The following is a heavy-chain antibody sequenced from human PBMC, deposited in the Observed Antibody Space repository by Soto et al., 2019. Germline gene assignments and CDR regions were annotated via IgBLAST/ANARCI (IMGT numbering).Heavy chain of an antibody. CDR3: AREYSSAEVDY. CDR1: GYTFTSFG. CDR2: RSTYSDHT. Sequence: QVQLVQSGAEVKKPGASVKVSCKASGYTFTSFGISWVRQVPGHGLEWMGWRSTYSDHTTYAQNLQGRVTMTTDSSTNTAHMELRSLTSGDTAVYYCAREYSSAEVDYWGQGTLVTVSS. D-gene: IGHD3-22*01. J-gene: IGHJ4*02. V-gene: IGHV1-18*01.